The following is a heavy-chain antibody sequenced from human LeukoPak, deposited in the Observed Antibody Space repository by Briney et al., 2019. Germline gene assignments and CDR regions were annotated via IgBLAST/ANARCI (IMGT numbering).Heavy chain of an antibody. CDR3: ARVVPDAQDAFDI. CDR1: GYTFTGYY. D-gene: IGHD2-2*01. J-gene: IGHJ3*02. V-gene: IGHV1-8*02. Sequence: ASVKVSCKASGYTFTGYYLHWVRQAPGQGLEWMGWINPNSGNTGYAQKFQGRVTMTRHTSISTAYMELSSLRSEDTAVYYCARVVPDAQDAFDIWGQGTMDTVSS. CDR2: INPNSGNT.